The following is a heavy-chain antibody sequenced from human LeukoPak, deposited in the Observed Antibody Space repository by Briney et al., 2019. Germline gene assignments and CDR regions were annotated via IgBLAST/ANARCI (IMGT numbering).Heavy chain of an antibody. CDR3: ARDGVVVPASYALDI. Sequence: KSSQTLSLTCTVSGGSISSGDYYWSWIRQPPGKGLEWIGYIYYGGSTYYNPSLKSRVTISVDTSKNQFSLKLSSVTAADTAVYYCARDGVVVPASYALDIWGQGTMVTVSS. CDR2: IYYGGST. J-gene: IGHJ3*02. V-gene: IGHV4-30-4*01. D-gene: IGHD2-2*01. CDR1: GGSISSGDYY.